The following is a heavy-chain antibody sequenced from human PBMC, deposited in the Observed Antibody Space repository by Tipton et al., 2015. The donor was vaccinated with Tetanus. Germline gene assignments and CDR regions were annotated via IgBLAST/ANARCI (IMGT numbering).Heavy chain of an antibody. CDR2: MNPNSGKT. J-gene: IGHJ6*02. Sequence: QSGAEVKKPGASVKVSCKASGYTYTSYGINWVRQATGQGFEWMGWMNPNSGKTAYAQNFQGRVTMTTNTSITTAYMELSSLRSDVTAVYYCASGSSIRHGLDVWGHGTTVIVSS. CDR1: GYTYTSYG. CDR3: ASGSSIRHGLDV. V-gene: IGHV1-8*01. D-gene: IGHD6-19*01.